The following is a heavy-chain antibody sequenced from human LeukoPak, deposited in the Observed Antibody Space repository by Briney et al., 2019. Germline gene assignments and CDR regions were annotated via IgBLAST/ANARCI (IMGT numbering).Heavy chain of an antibody. J-gene: IGHJ4*02. Sequence: GGSLRLSCVASGFTFSDYYMSWIRQAPGKGLEWVSYIRSSGTTIHYADPVKGRFTISRDNAKNSLYLQMNSLRAEDTAVYYCARDRGAVTDVFDYWGQGTLVTVSS. D-gene: IGHD6-19*01. CDR3: ARDRGAVTDVFDY. CDR1: GFTFSDYY. V-gene: IGHV3-11*04. CDR2: IRSSGTTI.